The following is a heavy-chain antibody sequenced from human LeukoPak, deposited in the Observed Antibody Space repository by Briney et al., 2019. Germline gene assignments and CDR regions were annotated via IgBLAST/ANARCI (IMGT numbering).Heavy chain of an antibody. Sequence: ASVKVSCKASGYTFTSYGISWVRQAPGQGLEWMGWINPNSGGTNYAQKFQGRVTMTRDTSISTAYMELSRLRSDDTAVYYCARGVPVVVPAASPGRNWFDPWGQGTLVTVSS. CDR1: GYTFTSYG. J-gene: IGHJ5*02. D-gene: IGHD2-2*01. CDR2: INPNSGGT. CDR3: ARGVPVVVPAASPGRNWFDP. V-gene: IGHV1-2*02.